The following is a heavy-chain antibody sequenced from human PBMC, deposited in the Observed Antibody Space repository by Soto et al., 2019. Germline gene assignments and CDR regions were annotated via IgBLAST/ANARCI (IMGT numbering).Heavy chain of an antibody. CDR3: ARDRDGDIDY. CDR2: ISSDETSI. CDR1: GFTFSNYW. Sequence: EVQLVESGGGLVQPGGSLRLSCAASGFTFSNYWMHWVRQAPGKGLVWVSRISSDETSISYVDSVKGRFTISRDNARNTLYLQMNSLRAEDTAVYYCARDRDGDIDYWGQGTLVTVSS. J-gene: IGHJ4*02. V-gene: IGHV3-74*01. D-gene: IGHD4-17*01.